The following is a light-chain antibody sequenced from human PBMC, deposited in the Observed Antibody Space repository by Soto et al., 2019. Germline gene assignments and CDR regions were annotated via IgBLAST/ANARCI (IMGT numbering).Light chain of an antibody. CDR1: SSNIGSDT. J-gene: IGLJ3*02. CDR3: AAWDDSLHGWV. V-gene: IGLV1-44*01. Sequence: QSVLTQPPSASGTPGQRVTMSCSGSSSNIGSDTVNWYQQLPGAAPKLLIYSNNQLPSGVPDRFSGSKSGTSASLAISGLQSEDEADYHCAAWDDSLHGWVFGGGTKLTVL. CDR2: SNN.